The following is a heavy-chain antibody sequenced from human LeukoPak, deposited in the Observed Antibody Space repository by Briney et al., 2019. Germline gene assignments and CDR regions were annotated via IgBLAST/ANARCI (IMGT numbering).Heavy chain of an antibody. CDR2: IYRGGST. CDR1: GFTVSANY. CDR3: AKDSSNWAFDY. J-gene: IGHJ4*02. D-gene: IGHD6-13*01. Sequence: PGGSLRLSCAASGFTVSANYMSWVRQAPGKGLEWVSIIYRGGSTYYADSVKGRFTISSDNSKNTLYLQMNSLRAEDTAVYYCAKDSSNWAFDYWGQGILVTVSS. V-gene: IGHV3-66*01.